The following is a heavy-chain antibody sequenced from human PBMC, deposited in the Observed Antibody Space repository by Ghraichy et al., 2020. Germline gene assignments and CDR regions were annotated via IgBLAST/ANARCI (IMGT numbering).Heavy chain of an antibody. CDR1: AFTFSTYW. D-gene: IGHD1-26*01. V-gene: IGHV3-7*01. J-gene: IGHJ4*02. Sequence: SCAASAFTFSTYWMSWVRQAPGKGLEWVANIKDDGSEQYYVDSVKGRFTISRDNAKNSLYLHMNSLTAEDTAVYDCARERGLWELRQWYFDYWGQGTLVTVSS. CDR2: IKDDGSEQ. CDR3: ARERGLWELRQWYFDY.